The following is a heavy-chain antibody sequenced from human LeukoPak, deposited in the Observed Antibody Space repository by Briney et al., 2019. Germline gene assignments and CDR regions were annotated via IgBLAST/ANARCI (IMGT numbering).Heavy chain of an antibody. Sequence: GRSLRLSCAASGFTFRTYAVHWVRQAPGKGLEWVAVISYDGTNKYYADSVKGRFTIPRDNSKNTLYLQMNTLRSEDTALYYCARDRSLSSFGELFLWGQGTLVTVSS. D-gene: IGHD3-10*01. J-gene: IGHJ4*02. CDR1: GFTFRTYA. CDR3: ARDRSLSSFGELFL. V-gene: IGHV3-30*01. CDR2: ISYDGTNK.